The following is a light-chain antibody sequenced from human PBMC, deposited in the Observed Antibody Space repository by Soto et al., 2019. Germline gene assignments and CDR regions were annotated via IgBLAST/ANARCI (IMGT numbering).Light chain of an antibody. CDR2: GVS. V-gene: IGLV2-11*01. J-gene: IGLJ1*01. Sequence: QSALTQPRSVSASPGQSVTISCTGTRSDVGGYNYVSWYQHHPGKAPKLMIYGVSERPSGVPDRFSGSKSGNTASLTISGLQAEDEADYYCCSYAGTPSVFGTGTKDTVL. CDR1: RSDVGGYNY. CDR3: CSYAGTPSV.